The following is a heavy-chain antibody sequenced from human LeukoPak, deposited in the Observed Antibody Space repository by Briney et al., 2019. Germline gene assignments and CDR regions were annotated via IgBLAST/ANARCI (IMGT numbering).Heavy chain of an antibody. D-gene: IGHD1-26*01. Sequence: SETLSLTCTVSGGSVSRGSYYWSWIRQPPGKGLEWVGYIYYSGNTDYNPALKSRVIISVDTSKNQFSLKLSSVTAADAAVYYCARGGGIVGAIPDYWGEGTLVTVSS. CDR2: IYYSGNT. J-gene: IGHJ4*02. CDR1: GGSVSRGSYY. CDR3: ARGGGIVGAIPDY. V-gene: IGHV4-61*01.